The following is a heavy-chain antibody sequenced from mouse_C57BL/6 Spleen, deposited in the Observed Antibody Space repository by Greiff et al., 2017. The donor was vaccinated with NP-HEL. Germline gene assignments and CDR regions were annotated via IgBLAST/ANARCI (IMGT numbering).Heavy chain of an antibody. CDR2: IRSKSNNYAT. D-gene: IGHD2-1*01. Sequence: EVKLVESGGGLVQPKGSLKLSCAASGFSFNTYAMNWVRQAPGKGLEWVARIRSKSNNYATYYADSVKDRFTISRDDSESMLYLQMNNLKTEDTAMYYCGRHRGNSYYAMDYWGQGTSVTVSS. V-gene: IGHV10-1*01. CDR1: GFSFNTYA. J-gene: IGHJ4*01. CDR3: GRHRGNSYYAMDY.